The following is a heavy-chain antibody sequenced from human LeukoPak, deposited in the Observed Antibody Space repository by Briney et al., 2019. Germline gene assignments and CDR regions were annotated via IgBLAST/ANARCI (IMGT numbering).Heavy chain of an antibody. CDR2: IRSKAYGGTT. CDR3: TREKPYGSGSF. Sequence: GGSLRLSCAASGFTFDDYAMSWFRQAPGKGLEGVGFIRSKAYGGTTEYAASVKGRFTISRDDSKSIAYLQMNSLKTEDTAVYYCTREKPYGSGSFWGQGTLVTVSS. D-gene: IGHD3-10*01. J-gene: IGHJ4*02. CDR1: GFTFDDYA. V-gene: IGHV3-49*03.